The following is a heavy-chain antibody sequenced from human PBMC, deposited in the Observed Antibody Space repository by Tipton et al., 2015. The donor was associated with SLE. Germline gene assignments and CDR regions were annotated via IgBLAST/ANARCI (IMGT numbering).Heavy chain of an antibody. CDR3: ARDRGSRYGLGYHGMDV. Sequence: TLSLTCTVSGGSISSSSYYWAWIRQPPGKGLEWIGYIYYSGSTNYNPSLKSRVTISVDTSKNQFSLKLSSVTAADTAVYYCARDRGSRYGLGYHGMDVWGQGSAVTFAS. J-gene: IGHJ6*02. CDR2: IYYSGST. D-gene: IGHD5-18*01. V-gene: IGHV4-61*01. CDR1: GGSISSSSYY.